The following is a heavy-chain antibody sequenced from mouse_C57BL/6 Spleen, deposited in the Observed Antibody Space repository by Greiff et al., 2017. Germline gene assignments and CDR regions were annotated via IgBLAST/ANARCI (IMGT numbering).Heavy chain of an antibody. Sequence: EVQLVESGGDLVKPGGSLKLSCAASGFTFSSYGMSWVRQTPDKRLEWVATISSGGSYTYYPDSVKWRFTISRDNAKNTLYLPMSSLKSEDTAMYYCARLSLLEAMDYWGQGTSVTVSS. V-gene: IGHV5-6*01. CDR3: ARLSLLEAMDY. CDR2: ISSGGSYT. D-gene: IGHD2-1*01. J-gene: IGHJ4*01. CDR1: GFTFSSYG.